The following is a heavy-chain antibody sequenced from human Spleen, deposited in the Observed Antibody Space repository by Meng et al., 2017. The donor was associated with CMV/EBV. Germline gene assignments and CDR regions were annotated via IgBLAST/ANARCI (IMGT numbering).Heavy chain of an antibody. J-gene: IGHJ4*02. CDR1: TFRSHA. Sequence: TFRSHAMRWVRQAPRRGLEWVSALSGSGGSTYHAASVKGRFTISRANSTNTLCLQMNSLRAEDPAVYYCAKGVPGSRWYHSGPDYWGQGTLVTVSS. CDR2: LSGSGGST. V-gene: IGHV3-23*01. CDR3: AKGVPGSRWYHSGPDY. D-gene: IGHD6-13*01.